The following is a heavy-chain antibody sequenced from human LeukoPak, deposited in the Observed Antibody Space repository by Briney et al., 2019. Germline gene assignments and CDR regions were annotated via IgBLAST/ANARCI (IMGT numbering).Heavy chain of an antibody. CDR3: ARVYDYVWGSLGFDY. Sequence: SETLSLTCAVYGGSFSGYYWSWIRQPPGKGLEWIGEINHSGSTNYNPSLKSRVTISVDTSKNQFSLKLSSVTAADTAVYYCARVYDYVWGSLGFDYWAREPWSPSPQ. J-gene: IGHJ4*02. CDR2: INHSGST. V-gene: IGHV4-34*01. CDR1: GGSFSGYY. D-gene: IGHD3-16*01.